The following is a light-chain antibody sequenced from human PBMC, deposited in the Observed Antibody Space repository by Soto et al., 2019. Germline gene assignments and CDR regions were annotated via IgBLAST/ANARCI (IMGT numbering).Light chain of an antibody. CDR3: ETWDSYTNYV. Sequence: QLVLTQSSSASASLGSSVKLTCTLSSGHSTYVIAWHQQQPGKAPRYLMKLDRNGGYNKGSGVPDRFSGSSSGADRYLTISNLQFEDEADYYCETWDSYTNYVFGTGTKLTVL. V-gene: IGLV4-60*02. J-gene: IGLJ1*01. CDR1: SGHSTYV. CDR2: LDRNGGY.